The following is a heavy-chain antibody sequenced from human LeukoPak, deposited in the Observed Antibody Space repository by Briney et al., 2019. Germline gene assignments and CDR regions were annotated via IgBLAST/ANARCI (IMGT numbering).Heavy chain of an antibody. D-gene: IGHD2/OR15-2a*01. V-gene: IGHV3-23*01. J-gene: IGHJ4*02. CDR1: GFTFSSYA. Sequence: GGSLRLSCAASGFTFSSYAMSWVRQAPGKGLEWVSAISGSGGSTYYADSVKGRFTISRDNAKNSLYLQMNSLRAEDTAVYYCARGPTRANSTDYWGQGALVTVSS. CDR3: ARGPTRANSTDY. CDR2: ISGSGGST.